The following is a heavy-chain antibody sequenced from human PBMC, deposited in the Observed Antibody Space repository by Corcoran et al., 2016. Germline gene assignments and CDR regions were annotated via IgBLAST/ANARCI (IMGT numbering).Heavy chain of an antibody. CDR3: AGVFRLGAFDI. CDR1: GVTFSSYS. Sequence: EVQLVESGGGLVQPGGSLRLSCADSGVTFSSYSMNWVRQAPGKGLEWVSYISSSSSTIYYADSVKGRVTISRANAKNSLYLQMKSLRAEDTALYYCAGVFRLGAFDIWGQGTMVTVSS. D-gene: IGHD7-27*01. CDR2: ISSSSSTI. V-gene: IGHV3-48*04. J-gene: IGHJ3*02.